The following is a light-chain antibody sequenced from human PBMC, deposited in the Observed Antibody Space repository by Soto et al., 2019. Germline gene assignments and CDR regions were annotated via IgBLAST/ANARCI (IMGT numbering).Light chain of an antibody. Sequence: DIQLTQSPSFLSASVGDRVTITCRASQGISSYLAWYQQKPGEAPNLLIYAASTLRSGVPSRFSGSGSGTEFTLTISSLQPEDFATYYCQQLNNYGTFGPGTKVDIK. CDR3: QQLNNYGT. CDR2: AAS. J-gene: IGKJ3*01. V-gene: IGKV1-9*01. CDR1: QGISSY.